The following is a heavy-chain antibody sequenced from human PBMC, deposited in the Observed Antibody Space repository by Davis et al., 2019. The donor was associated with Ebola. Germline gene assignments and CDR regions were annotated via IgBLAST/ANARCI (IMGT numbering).Heavy chain of an antibody. J-gene: IGHJ3*01. CDR3: AKDGIAVAQT. CDR2: ISSSSSYI. V-gene: IGHV3-21*01. CDR1: GFTFSSHS. D-gene: IGHD6-19*01. Sequence: GESLKISCAASGFTFSSHSMNWVRHAPGKGLEWVSSISSSSSYIYYADSVKGRFTISRDNAKNSLYLQMNSLGAEDTAVYYCAKDGIAVAQTWGQGTMVTVSS.